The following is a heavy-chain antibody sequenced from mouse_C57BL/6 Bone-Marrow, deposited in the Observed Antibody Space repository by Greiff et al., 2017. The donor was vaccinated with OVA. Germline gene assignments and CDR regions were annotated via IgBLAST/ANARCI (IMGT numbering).Heavy chain of an antibody. J-gene: IGHJ4*01. CDR1: GFTFSDYY. Sequence: EVHLVESGGGLVQPGGSLKLSCAASGFTFSDYYMYWVRQTPEKRLEWVAYISNGGGSTYYPDTVKGRFTISRATAKHPLYLHESRLKSEGTAMNYCARRKAMDYWGQGTSVTVSS. CDR2: ISNGGGST. V-gene: IGHV5-12*01. CDR3: ARRKAMDY.